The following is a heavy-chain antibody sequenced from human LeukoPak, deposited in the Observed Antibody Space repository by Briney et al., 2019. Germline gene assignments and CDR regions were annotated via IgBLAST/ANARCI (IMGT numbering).Heavy chain of an antibody. J-gene: IGHJ6*03. CDR2: IIPIFGTA. V-gene: IGHV1-69*05. CDR1: GYTFTSYA. CDR3: AVAAGYYYYYMDV. Sequence: ASVKVSCKASGYTFTSYAISWVRQAPGQGLEWMGGIIPIFGTANYAQKFQGRVTITTDESTSTAYMELSSLRSEDTAVYYCAVAAGYYYYYMDVWGKGTTVTVSS. D-gene: IGHD2-15*01.